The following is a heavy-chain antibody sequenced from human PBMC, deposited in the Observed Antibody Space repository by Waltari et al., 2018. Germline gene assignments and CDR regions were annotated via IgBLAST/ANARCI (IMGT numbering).Heavy chain of an antibody. CDR1: GYSISSGYY. CDR2: MYHSGNT. V-gene: IGHV4-38-2*01. CDR3: ARVHSVSYAQASWFDP. Sequence: QVQLQESGPGLLKPSETLSLTCAVSGYSISSGYYWGWIRQPPEEGLEWIGSMYHSGNTYYNPSPKSRVTMSLDTSKNQFSLKLSSVTAADTAVYYCARVHSVSYAQASWFDPWGQGTLVTVSS. D-gene: IGHD1-26*01. J-gene: IGHJ5*02.